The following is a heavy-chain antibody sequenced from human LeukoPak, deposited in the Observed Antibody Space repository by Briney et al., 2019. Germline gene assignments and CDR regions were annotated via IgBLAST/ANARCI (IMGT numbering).Heavy chain of an antibody. Sequence: GASVKVSCKASGYTFTGYYMHWVRQAPGQGLEWMGWISAYNGNTNYAQKLQGRVTMTTDTSTSTAYMELRSLRSDDTAVYYCARDIGGQLDGDYWGQGTLVTVSS. CDR3: ARDIGGQLDGDY. CDR2: ISAYNGNT. D-gene: IGHD6-6*01. V-gene: IGHV1-18*04. J-gene: IGHJ4*02. CDR1: GYTFTGYY.